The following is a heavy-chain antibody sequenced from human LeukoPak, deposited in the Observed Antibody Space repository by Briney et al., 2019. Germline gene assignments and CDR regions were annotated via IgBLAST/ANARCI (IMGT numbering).Heavy chain of an antibody. CDR1: GFTFSSYG. CDR3: ARQTGSGLFILP. D-gene: IGHD3/OR15-3a*01. CDR2: IYYSGNT. Sequence: LRLSCAASGFTFSSYGMHWVRQPPGKGLEWIGSIYYSGNTYYNASLKSQVSISIDTSKNQFSLRLTSVTAADTAVYYCARQTGSGLFILPGGQGTLVTVSS. V-gene: IGHV4-39*01. J-gene: IGHJ4*02.